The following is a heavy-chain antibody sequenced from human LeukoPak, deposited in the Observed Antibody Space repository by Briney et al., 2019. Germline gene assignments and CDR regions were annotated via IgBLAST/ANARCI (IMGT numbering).Heavy chain of an antibody. D-gene: IGHD3-3*01. CDR3: AREEGAYDFWSGYYNSWFDP. CDR2: INWNGGST. CDR1: GFTFSSYA. Sequence: PGGSLRLSCAASGFTFSSYAMSWVRQAPGKGLEWVSGINWNGGSTGYADSVKGRFTISRDNAKNSLYLQMNSLRAEDTALYYCAREEGAYDFWSGYYNSWFDPWGQGTLVTVSS. J-gene: IGHJ5*02. V-gene: IGHV3-20*04.